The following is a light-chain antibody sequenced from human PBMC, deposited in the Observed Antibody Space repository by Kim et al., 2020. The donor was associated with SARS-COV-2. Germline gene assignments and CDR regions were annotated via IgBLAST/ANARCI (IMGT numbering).Light chain of an antibody. Sequence: SYELTQPPSVSVSPGQTASITCSGDKLGDKYACWYQQKPGQSPVLVIYQDSKRPSGIPERFSGSNSGNTATLTISGTQAMDAADYYCQAWDSSTAVFGTG. CDR1: KLGDKY. J-gene: IGLJ1*01. V-gene: IGLV3-1*01. CDR3: QAWDSSTAV. CDR2: QDS.